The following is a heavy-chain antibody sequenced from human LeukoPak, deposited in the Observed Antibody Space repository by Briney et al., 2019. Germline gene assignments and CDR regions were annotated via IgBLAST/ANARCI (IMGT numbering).Heavy chain of an antibody. CDR2: INWNGGST. Sequence: PGGSLRLSCAASGFTFNDYAMHWVRQAPGKGLEWVSGINWNGGSTGYADSVKGRFTISRDNAKNSLYLQMNSLRAEDTAVYYCAREPLTYYYDSSGFDYWGQGTLVTVSS. CDR3: AREPLTYYYDSSGFDY. J-gene: IGHJ4*02. V-gene: IGHV3-20*04. CDR1: GFTFNDYA. D-gene: IGHD3-22*01.